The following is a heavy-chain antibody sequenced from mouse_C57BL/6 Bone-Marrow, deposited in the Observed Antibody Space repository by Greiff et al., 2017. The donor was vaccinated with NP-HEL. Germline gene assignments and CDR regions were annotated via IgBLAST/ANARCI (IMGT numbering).Heavy chain of an antibody. Sequence: VKLQQPGAELVKPGASVKLSCKASGYTFTSYWMHWVKQRPGQGLEWIGMIHPNSGSTNYNEKFKSKATLTVDKSSSTAYMQLSSLTSEDSAVYYCARIYYYGSYAMDYWGQGTSVTVSS. D-gene: IGHD1-1*01. CDR1: GYTFTSYW. J-gene: IGHJ4*01. CDR2: IHPNSGST. V-gene: IGHV1-64*01. CDR3: ARIYYYGSYAMDY.